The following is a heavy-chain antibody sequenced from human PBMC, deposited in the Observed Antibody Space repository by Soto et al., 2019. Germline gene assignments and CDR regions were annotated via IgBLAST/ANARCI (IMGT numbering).Heavy chain of an antibody. CDR3: ARGGRSDSHVIFPTDY. Sequence: EVQLVESGGGLVQPGGSLRLSCAASGFTFSSYWMSWVRHSPERGLEWVANIKEDGNQKYYLDSVKGRFTISRDNAKNTLYLQLNSLRAEDTAVYHCARGGRSDSHVIFPTDYWGQGTLVTVSS. D-gene: IGHD3-22*01. CDR2: IKEDGNQK. V-gene: IGHV3-7*04. J-gene: IGHJ4*02. CDR1: GFTFSSYW.